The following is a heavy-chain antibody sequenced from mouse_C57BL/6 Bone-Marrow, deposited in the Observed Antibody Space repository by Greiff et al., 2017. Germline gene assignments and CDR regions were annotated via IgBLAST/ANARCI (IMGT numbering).Heavy chain of an antibody. J-gene: IGHJ4*01. Sequence: EVKLVESGAELVRPGSSVKMSCKTSGYTFTSYGINWVKQRPGQGLEWIGYIYIGNGYTEYNEKFKGKATLTSDTSSSTAYMQLSSLTSEDSAIXFCAREIYYYGSNYAMDYWGQGTSVTVSS. CDR1: GYTFTSYG. D-gene: IGHD1-1*01. V-gene: IGHV1-58*01. CDR2: IYIGNGYT. CDR3: AREIYYYGSNYAMDY.